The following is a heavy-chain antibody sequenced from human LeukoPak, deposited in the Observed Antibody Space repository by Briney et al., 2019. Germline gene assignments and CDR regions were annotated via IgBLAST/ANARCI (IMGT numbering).Heavy chain of an antibody. CDR1: GYTFTTYD. V-gene: IGHV1-8*01. J-gene: IGHJ5*02. D-gene: IGHD6-19*01. CDR3: ARGRGSGHKENWFDP. CDR2: MNPNSGNT. Sequence: ASVKVSCKASGYTFTTYDINWVRQASGQGLEWMGWMNPNSGNTGYTQKFQGRVTMTRNTSISTAYMELSSLRSEDTAVYYCARGRGSGHKENWFDPWGQGTLVTVSS.